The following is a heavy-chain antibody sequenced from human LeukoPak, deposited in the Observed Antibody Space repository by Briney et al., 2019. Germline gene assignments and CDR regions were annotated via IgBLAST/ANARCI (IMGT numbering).Heavy chain of an antibody. CDR3: ACSHYDILTGFGFDY. CDR1: GLTFSSSE. V-gene: IGHV3-48*03. Sequence: GGSLRLSCAASGLTFSSSELNWVRQAPGKGLEWISYISRTGSHIYYSDSVKGRFTISRDNAKNSVFLQMNSLRAEDTAVYYCACSHYDILTGFGFDYWGQGTLVTVSS. J-gene: IGHJ4*02. D-gene: IGHD3-9*01. CDR2: ISRTGSHI.